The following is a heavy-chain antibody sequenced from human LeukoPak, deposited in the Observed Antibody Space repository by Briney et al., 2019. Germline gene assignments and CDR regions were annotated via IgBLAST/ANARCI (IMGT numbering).Heavy chain of an antibody. D-gene: IGHD3-22*01. CDR2: ISSSSSYI. V-gene: IGHV3-21*01. CDR1: GFTFSSYS. Sequence: GGSLRLSCAASGFTFSSYSMNWVRQAPGKGLEWVSSISSSSSYIYYADSVKGRFTISRDNAKNSLYLQMNSLRAEDTAVYYCARDESITMINYYYGMDVWGQGTTVTVSS. J-gene: IGHJ6*02. CDR3: ARDESITMINYYYGMDV.